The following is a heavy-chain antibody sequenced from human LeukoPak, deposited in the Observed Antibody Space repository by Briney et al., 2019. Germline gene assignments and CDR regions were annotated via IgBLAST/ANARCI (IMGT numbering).Heavy chain of an antibody. CDR1: GFTFSSYW. CDR3: ARRGAVAATYYYDY. Sequence: GGSLRLSCAASGFTFSSYWMHWVRQAPGKGLVWVSRISPDGGNTDYAGSVKGRFTISRDNAENTLYLQMNSLRADDTAVYYCARRGAVAATYYYDYWGQGTLVTVSS. J-gene: IGHJ4*02. V-gene: IGHV3-74*01. D-gene: IGHD6-19*01. CDR2: ISPDGGNT.